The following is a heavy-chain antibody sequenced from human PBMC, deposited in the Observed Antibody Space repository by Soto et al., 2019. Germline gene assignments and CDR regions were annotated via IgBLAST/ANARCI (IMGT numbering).Heavy chain of an antibody. Sequence: SETLSLTCTVSGGSISSSSYYWGWIRQPPGKGLEWIGSIYYSGSTYYNPSLKSRVTISVDTSKNQFSLKLSSVTAADTAVYYCARRLMVRGVIRDYYYGTDVWGQGTTVTVSS. D-gene: IGHD3-10*01. V-gene: IGHV4-39*01. CDR3: ARRLMVRGVIRDYYYGTDV. J-gene: IGHJ6*02. CDR2: IYYSGST. CDR1: GGSISSSSYY.